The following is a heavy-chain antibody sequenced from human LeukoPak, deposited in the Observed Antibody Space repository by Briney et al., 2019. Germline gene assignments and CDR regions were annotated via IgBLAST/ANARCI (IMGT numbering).Heavy chain of an antibody. V-gene: IGHV1-2*02. D-gene: IGHD6-13*01. CDR3: ARTLYISAVPGGFDY. CDR1: GYTFTSYD. J-gene: IGHJ4*02. Sequence: ASVKVSCKASGYTFTSYDINWVRQATGQGLEWMGWINPKNAGTNFAQRFQGRVTMTRDTSITTAYMELSRLRSDDTAFYYCARTLYISAVPGGFDYWGQGTLVTVSS. CDR2: INPKNAGT.